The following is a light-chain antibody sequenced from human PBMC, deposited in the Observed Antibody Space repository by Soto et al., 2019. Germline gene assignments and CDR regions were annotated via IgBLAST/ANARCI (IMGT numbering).Light chain of an antibody. CDR3: QSYDSSLSGYV. CDR2: NNR. CDR1: SSNIGAGYD. J-gene: IGLJ1*01. V-gene: IGLV1-40*01. Sequence: QSVLTQPPSVSGAPGQRVTISCTWSSSNIGAGYDVHWYQQLPGTAPKLLIYNNRNRPSGVPDRFSGTKSGTSASLAITGLQAEDEADYYCQSYDSSLSGYVFGTGTKLTVL.